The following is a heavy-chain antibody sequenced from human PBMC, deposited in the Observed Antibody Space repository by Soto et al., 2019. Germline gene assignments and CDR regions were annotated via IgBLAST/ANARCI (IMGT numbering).Heavy chain of an antibody. J-gene: IGHJ6*03. CDR1: GFTFSNAW. CDR2: IKSKTDGGTT. CDR3: TTTTNYYGSGSYYKGYYYMDV. Sequence: GGSLRLSCAASGFTFSNAWMSWVRQAPGKGLEWVGRIKSKTDGGTTDYAAPVKGRFTISRDDSKNTLYLQMNSLKTEDTAVYYCTTTTNYYGSGSYYKGYYYMDVWGKGTTVTVSS. V-gene: IGHV3-15*01. D-gene: IGHD3-10*01.